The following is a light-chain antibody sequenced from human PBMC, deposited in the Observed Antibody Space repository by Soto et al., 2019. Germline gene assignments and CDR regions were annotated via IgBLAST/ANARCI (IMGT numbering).Light chain of an antibody. CDR1: NSNIGTNT. Sequence: QSVLTQPPSASATPGQRVTISCSGSNSNIGTNTVNWYQQLPGTAPRLLIYTNNQRPSGVPKRFSGSKTGTSASLAIGGLQSEDVADYYCAAWDDSLVAYVFGTGTKVTVL. CDR2: TNN. CDR3: AAWDDSLVAYV. J-gene: IGLJ1*01. V-gene: IGLV1-44*01.